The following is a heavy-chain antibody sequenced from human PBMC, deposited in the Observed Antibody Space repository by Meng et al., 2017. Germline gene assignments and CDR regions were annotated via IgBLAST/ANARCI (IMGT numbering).Heavy chain of an antibody. CDR2: IWYDGSNK. J-gene: IGHJ6*02. V-gene: IGHV3-33*01. D-gene: IGHD3-10*01. CDR1: RFTFSSYG. CDR3: AREGSTVGRGYYYYYYGMDV. Sequence: GGSLRLSCAASRFTFSSYGMHWVRQAPGKGLEWVAVIWYDGSNKYYADSVKGRFTISRDNSKNTLYLQMNSLRAEDTAVYYCAREGSTVGRGYYYYYYGMDVWGQGTTVTVSS.